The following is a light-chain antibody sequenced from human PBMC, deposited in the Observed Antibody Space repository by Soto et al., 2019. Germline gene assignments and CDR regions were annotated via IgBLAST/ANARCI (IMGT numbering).Light chain of an antibody. CDR2: AGS. J-gene: IGLJ3*02. CDR1: SSDVGSYSL. CDR3: CSYAGSNVL. V-gene: IGLV2-23*01. Sequence: QSVLTQPASVSGSPGQSITISCTGASSDVGSYSLVSWFQQHPGKAPKLMISAGSKRPSGVSNRFSGSRSGNTASLTISGLQAEDEADYYCCSYAGSNVLFGGGTKLTVL.